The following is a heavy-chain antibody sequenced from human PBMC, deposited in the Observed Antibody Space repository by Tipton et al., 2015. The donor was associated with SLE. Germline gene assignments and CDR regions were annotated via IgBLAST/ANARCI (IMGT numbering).Heavy chain of an antibody. CDR3: ASKTSGYFDY. CDR2: IYSGGST. J-gene: IGHJ4*02. CDR1: GFTASSNY. Sequence: SLRLSCAASGFTASSNYMSWVRQAPGKGLEWVSVIYSGGSTYYADSVKGRFTISRDNSKNTLYLQMNSLRAEDTAVYYCASKTSGYFDYWGQGTLVTVSS. D-gene: IGHD4-11*01. V-gene: IGHV3-66*01.